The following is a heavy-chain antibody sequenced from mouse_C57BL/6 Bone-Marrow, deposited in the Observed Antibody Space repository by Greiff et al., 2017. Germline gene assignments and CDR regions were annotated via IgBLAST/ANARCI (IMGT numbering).Heavy chain of an antibody. J-gene: IGHJ4*01. V-gene: IGHV1-18*01. D-gene: IGHD1-1*01. CDR1: GYTFTDYN. CDR3: ARPRDYGSSYGAMDY. Sequence: EVQGVESGPELVKPGASVKIPCKASGYTFTDYNMDWVKQSHGKSLEWIGDINPNNGGTIYNQKFKGKATLTVDKSSSTAYMELRSLTSEDTAVYYCARPRDYGSSYGAMDYWGQGTSVTVAS. CDR2: INPNNGGT.